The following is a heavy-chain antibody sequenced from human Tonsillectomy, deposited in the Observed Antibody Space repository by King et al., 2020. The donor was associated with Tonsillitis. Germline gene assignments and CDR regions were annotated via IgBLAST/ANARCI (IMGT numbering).Heavy chain of an antibody. D-gene: IGHD6-13*01. J-gene: IGHJ3*02. V-gene: IGHV1-69*01. Sequence: QLVQSGAEVKKPGSSVKVSCKASGVTFSSYAISWVRQAPGQGLEWMGGVIPIFGKANYAQKFQGRVTITADESTRPAYMELSSLRSEDTAAYYCARTSRLNDAFDIWGQGTMVTVSS. CDR2: VIPIFGKA. CDR3: ARTSRLNDAFDI. CDR1: GVTFSSYA.